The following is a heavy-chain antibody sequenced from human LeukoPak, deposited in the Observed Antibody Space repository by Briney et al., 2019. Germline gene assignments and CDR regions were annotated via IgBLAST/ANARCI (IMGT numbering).Heavy chain of an antibody. J-gene: IGHJ4*02. D-gene: IGHD3-10*01. V-gene: IGHV1-2*02. Sequence: GASVKVSCKASGYTLTGHYMQWVRQAPGQGLEWMGWINPNTGGTNYAQKFQGRVTMTRDTSISTVYMELTRLRSDDTAVYYCVRDTPNLNVWFGELFLWGQGTLVTVSS. CDR1: GYTLTGHY. CDR3: VRDTPNLNVWFGELFL. CDR2: INPNTGGT.